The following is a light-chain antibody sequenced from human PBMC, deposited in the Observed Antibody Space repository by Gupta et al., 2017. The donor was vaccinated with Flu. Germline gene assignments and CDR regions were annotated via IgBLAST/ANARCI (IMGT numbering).Light chain of an antibody. CDR2: ATS. J-gene: IGKJ2*01. CDR1: QSVASNS. Sequence: TLALSPGKGASLSCRARQSVASNSLAWYQHKAGQAPRLLIYATSSRATDIPDRFSGGGSGTDFTLTISRLEPEDFAVYYCQQYGYSVPYTFGQGTKLEI. CDR3: QQYGYSVPYT. V-gene: IGKV3-20*01.